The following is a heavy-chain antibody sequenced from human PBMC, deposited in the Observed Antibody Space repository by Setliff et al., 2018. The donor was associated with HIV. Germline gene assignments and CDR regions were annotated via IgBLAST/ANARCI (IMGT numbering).Heavy chain of an antibody. CDR2: INTETGNP. CDR3: ARVGSYWSTFDY. V-gene: IGHV7-4-1*02. D-gene: IGHD1-26*01. Sequence: ASVKVSCKASGYTLTTYGISWVRQAPGQGLEWMGWINTETGNPMYAQGFTGRYVFSLDTSVSTAYLQINSLKIEDTAMYYCARVGSYWSTFDYWGQGALVTVSS. CDR1: GYTLTTYG. J-gene: IGHJ4*02.